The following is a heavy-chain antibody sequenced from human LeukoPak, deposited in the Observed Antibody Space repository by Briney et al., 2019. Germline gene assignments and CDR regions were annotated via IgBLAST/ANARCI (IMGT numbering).Heavy chain of an antibody. D-gene: IGHD6-19*01. Sequence: PSETLSLTCTVSGGSFSSTSYYWGWIRQPPGKGLEWIANIYHTGATYYNPSLKSRVTISVDTSNNQFSLRLNSVTAADTALYYCARETEKQWQYWGQGTVVTISS. V-gene: IGHV4-39*07. CDR1: GGSFSSTSYY. CDR2: IYHTGAT. CDR3: ARETEKQWQY. J-gene: IGHJ4*03.